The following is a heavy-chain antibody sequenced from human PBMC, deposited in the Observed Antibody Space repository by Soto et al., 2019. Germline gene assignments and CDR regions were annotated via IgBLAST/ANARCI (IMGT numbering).Heavy chain of an antibody. Sequence: PXETRSRTCAVSGGSVSGGVFSWNWIRQPPGQGLEWIGYISHGGSPHYTPSLRSRVSISVDRSTNVISLNLTSMTPADAAVYFCARGHYYYAMGVWGQGTTVIVSS. V-gene: IGHV4-30-2*01. J-gene: IGHJ6*02. CDR1: GGSVSGGVFS. CDR2: ISHGGSP. CDR3: ARGHYYYAMGV.